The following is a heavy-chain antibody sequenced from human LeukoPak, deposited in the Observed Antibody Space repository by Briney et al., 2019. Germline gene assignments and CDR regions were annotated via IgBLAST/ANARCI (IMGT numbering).Heavy chain of an antibody. CDR3: AKVPTAAGMN. D-gene: IGHD6-13*01. CDR2: ISRNSGSK. V-gene: IGHV3-9*01. J-gene: IGHJ4*02. Sequence: SGGSLRLSSAASGFTFYDNAMHWVPQAPGKGLGWASDISRNSGSKDYADSVKGPFSISRDNTKNSLYLQIITLRDEDTALCTSAKVPTAAGMNWGQGALVTVSS. CDR1: GFTFYDNA.